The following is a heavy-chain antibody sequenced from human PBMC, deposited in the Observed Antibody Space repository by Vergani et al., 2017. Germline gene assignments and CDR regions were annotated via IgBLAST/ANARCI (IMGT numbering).Heavy chain of an antibody. CDR3: ARGVPNLNYEYYFDY. J-gene: IGHJ4*02. Sequence: EVQLVESGGGLVQPGGSLRLSCAASGFTVSSNYMSWVRQAPGKGLEWVSVIYSGGSTYYADSVKGRFTISRDNSKNTLYLQMNSLRAEDTAVYYCARGVPNLNYEYYFDYWGQGTLVTVSS. D-gene: IGHD1-7*01. V-gene: IGHV3-66*02. CDR2: IYSGGST. CDR1: GFTVSSNY.